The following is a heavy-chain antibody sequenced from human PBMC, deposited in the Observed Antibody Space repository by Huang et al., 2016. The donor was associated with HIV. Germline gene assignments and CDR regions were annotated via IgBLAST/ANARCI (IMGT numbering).Heavy chain of an antibody. J-gene: IGHJ6*03. CDR3: ARHREGPVAYYSGWGSHLNYMDV. V-gene: IGHV4-39*01. CDR1: GGSIRSSDYH. D-gene: IGHD3-10*01. Sequence: QLLLQESGPGLVKPSEALALTCAVSGGSIRSSDYHWGWIRQPPGKGLEWSGSIYNKGSTPYSPSLKRRVTIAVDTSKNLFFLNLTSMTAADTAVYYCARHREGPVAYYSGWGSHLNYMDVWGRGRTVVVSS. CDR2: IYNKGST.